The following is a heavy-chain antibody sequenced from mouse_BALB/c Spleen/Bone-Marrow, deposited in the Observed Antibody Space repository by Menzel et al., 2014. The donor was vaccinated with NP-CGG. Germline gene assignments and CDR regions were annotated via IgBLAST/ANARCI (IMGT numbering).Heavy chain of an antibody. J-gene: IGHJ4*01. CDR1: GFNIKDTY. Sequence: QLQQSGAELVKPGASVKLSCTASGFNIKDTYMHWVEQRPEQGLEWIGRIDPANGNTKYDPKFQGKATITADTSSNTAYLQLSSLTSEDTAVYYCATLTTVVDAMDYWGQGTSVTVSS. CDR2: IDPANGNT. CDR3: ATLTTVVDAMDY. V-gene: IGHV14-3*02. D-gene: IGHD1-1*01.